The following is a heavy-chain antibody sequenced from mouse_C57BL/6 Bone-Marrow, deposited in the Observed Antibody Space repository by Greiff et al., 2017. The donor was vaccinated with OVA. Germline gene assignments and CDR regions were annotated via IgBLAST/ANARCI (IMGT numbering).Heavy chain of an antibody. V-gene: IGHV7-1*01. CDR2: SRNKANDYTT. Sequence: EVKLVESGGGLVQSGRSLRLSCATSGFTFSDFYMEWVRQAPGKGLEWIAASRNKANDYTTEYNASVKGRFIVSRDTSHSILYLQMNALRAEDTAIYYCARDAAMDYWGQGTSVTVSS. CDR1: GFTFSDFY. CDR3: ARDAAMDY. J-gene: IGHJ4*01.